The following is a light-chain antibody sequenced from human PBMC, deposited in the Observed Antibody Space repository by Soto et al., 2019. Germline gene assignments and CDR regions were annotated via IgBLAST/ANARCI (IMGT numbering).Light chain of an antibody. CDR3: QQYITYSPWT. CDR2: KAS. J-gene: IGKJ1*01. CDR1: QSITNW. V-gene: IGKV1-5*03. Sequence: DIQMTQSPSTLSASVGDRVTITCRASQSITNWLAWYQQTPGKAPKLLIYKASNLETGVPSRFSGSGSGTEFTLTISSLQPDDFATYYCQQYITYSPWTFGQGTKVDFK.